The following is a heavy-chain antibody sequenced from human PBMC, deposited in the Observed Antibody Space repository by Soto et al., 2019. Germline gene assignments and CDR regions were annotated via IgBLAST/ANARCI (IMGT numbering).Heavy chain of an antibody. Sequence: LQLQESGSGVVMTSETLSLTCTVSGASISYGGFSWSWIRQSPGKGLEWIGYISHLENTYLHPSFKSRLTMSIDRTRNQFSLKLSSVTAADMAVYYCARGGGYDSFDYWGQGVLVTVSS. D-gene: IGHD5-12*01. CDR1: GASISYGGFS. V-gene: IGHV4-30-2*06. J-gene: IGHJ4*02. CDR3: ARGGGYDSFDY. CDR2: ISHLENT.